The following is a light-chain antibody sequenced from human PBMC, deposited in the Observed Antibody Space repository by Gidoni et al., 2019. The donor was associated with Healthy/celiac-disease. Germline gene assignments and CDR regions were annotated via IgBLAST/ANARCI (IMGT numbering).Light chain of an antibody. V-gene: IGLV2-23*01. CDR3: CSYAGSSTV. J-gene: IGLJ2*01. CDR2: EGS. Sequence: QSALTQPASESGSPGQSITISCTGTSSDVGSYNLVSWYQQHPGKAPKLMIYEGSKRPSGVSNRFSGSKSGNTASLTISGLQAEDEADYYCCSYAGSSTVFGGGTKLTVL. CDR1: SSDVGSYNL.